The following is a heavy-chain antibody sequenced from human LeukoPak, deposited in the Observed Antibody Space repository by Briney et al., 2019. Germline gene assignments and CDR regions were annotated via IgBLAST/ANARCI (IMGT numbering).Heavy chain of an antibody. CDR1: GFTFTTYW. CDR2: IKQDGSEK. Sequence: PGGSLRLSCAASGFTFTTYWMSWVRHAPGKGLEWMANIKQDGSEKYYVDSVKGRFTISRDNAKNSLYLQMNSLRAEDTAVYYCVRDRYDILTGYNDAFDIWGQGTMVTVSS. J-gene: IGHJ3*02. CDR3: VRDRYDILTGYNDAFDI. D-gene: IGHD3-9*01. V-gene: IGHV3-7*01.